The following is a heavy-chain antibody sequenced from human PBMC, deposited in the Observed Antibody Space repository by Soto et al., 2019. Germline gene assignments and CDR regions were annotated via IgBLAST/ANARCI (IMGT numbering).Heavy chain of an antibody. J-gene: IGHJ4*02. V-gene: IGHV4-61*01. Sequence: QVQLQESGPGLVKPSETLSLTCTVSGGSVSSGSYYWSWIRQPPGKGLEWIGYIYYSGSTNYNPSLKSRVTISVDTSKNQFSLKLSSVTAADTAVYYCVREIIDPQYDILTGYLDYWGQGTLVTVSS. CDR3: VREIIDPQYDILTGYLDY. CDR2: IYYSGST. CDR1: GGSVSSGSYY. D-gene: IGHD3-9*01.